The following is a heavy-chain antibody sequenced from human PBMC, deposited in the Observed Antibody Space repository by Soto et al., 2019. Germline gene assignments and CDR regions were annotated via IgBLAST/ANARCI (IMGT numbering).Heavy chain of an antibody. V-gene: IGHV1-69*01. J-gene: IGHJ4*02. CDR1: GGTFSSYA. Sequence: QVQLVQSGAEVKKPGSSVKVSCKASGGTFSSYAISWVRQAPGQGLEWMGGIIPIFGTANYAQKFQGRVTSTTDQSTSTAYMELSSLRSEDTGVYYCARDYYDSSGRMDWGGYWGQGTLVTVSS. CDR2: IIPIFGTA. D-gene: IGHD3-22*01. CDR3: ARDYYDSSGRMDWGGY.